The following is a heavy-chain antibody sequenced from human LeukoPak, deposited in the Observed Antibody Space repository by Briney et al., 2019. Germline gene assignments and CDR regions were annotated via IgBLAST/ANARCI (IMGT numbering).Heavy chain of an antibody. V-gene: IGHV1-2*02. D-gene: IGHD3-22*01. J-gene: IGHJ4*02. CDR3: AARGPYPYYYDSSGYQRFDY. Sequence: GASVKVSCKASGYTFTGYYMHWVRQAPGQGLEWMGWINPNSGGTNYAQKFQGRVTMTRDTSISTAYMELSRLRSDDTAVYYCAARGPYPYYYDSSGYQRFDYWGQGTLVTVSS. CDR1: GYTFTGYY. CDR2: INPNSGGT.